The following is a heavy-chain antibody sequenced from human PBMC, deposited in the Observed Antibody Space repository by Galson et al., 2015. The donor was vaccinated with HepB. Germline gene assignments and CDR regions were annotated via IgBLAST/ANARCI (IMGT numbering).Heavy chain of an antibody. CDR1: GYTFTTYG. J-gene: IGHJ4*02. CDR2: ISAYNGHT. Sequence: QSGAEVTKPGASVKVSCKTSGYTFTTYGISWVRQAPGQGLEWMGWISAYNGHTHYGQKFQGRVIMTTDTSTSTAHMELRSLRSDDTAGYYCARDHYDNSGYYFWDHFDFWGQGTLVTVSS. V-gene: IGHV1-18*04. CDR3: ARDHYDNSGYYFWDHFDF. D-gene: IGHD3-22*01.